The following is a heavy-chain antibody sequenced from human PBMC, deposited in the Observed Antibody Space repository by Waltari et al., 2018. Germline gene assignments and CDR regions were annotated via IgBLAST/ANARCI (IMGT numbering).Heavy chain of an antibody. CDR3: ARGGTVTTPLDY. CDR1: GSSISTAYF. V-gene: IGHV4-38-2*02. J-gene: IGHJ4*02. Sequence: QVQLQESGQGLVKPSETLSLTCTVSGSSISTAYFWGWIRQAPGKGLEWIGSIYHSGSTYYNPSLKSRVTISVDTSRNQFSLKVNSVTAADTSVYYCARGGTVTTPLDYWGQGTLVTVSS. D-gene: IGHD4-17*01. CDR2: IYHSGST.